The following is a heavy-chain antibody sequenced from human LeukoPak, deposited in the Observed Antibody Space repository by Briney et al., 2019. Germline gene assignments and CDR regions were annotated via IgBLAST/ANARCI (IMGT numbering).Heavy chain of an antibody. CDR2: ISGSGGST. D-gene: IGHD3-3*01. CDR3: AREPFWSGYYSNLHFDY. Sequence: GGSLRLSCAASGFTFSSFAMSWVRQAPGKGLEWVSGISGSGGSTYYADSVKGRFTISRDNAKNSLYLQMNSLRAEDTAVYYCAREPFWSGYYSNLHFDYWGQGTLVTVSS. J-gene: IGHJ4*02. V-gene: IGHV3-23*01. CDR1: GFTFSSFA.